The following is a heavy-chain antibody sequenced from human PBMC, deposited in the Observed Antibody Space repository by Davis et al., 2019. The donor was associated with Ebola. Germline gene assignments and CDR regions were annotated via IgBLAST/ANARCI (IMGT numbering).Heavy chain of an antibody. CDR1: GVSPSGYY. CDR2: INHSGTA. V-gene: IGHV4-34*01. CDR3: VRVAPGDRVGHY. Sequence: PSETLSLTCVVHGVSPSGYYWGWIRQSPGGGLEWLGEINHSGTAIYNPSLTSRVSMSVDTSKNHFSLKLDSVTAADTALYYCVRVAPGDRVGHYWGQGTLVTVSS. D-gene: IGHD7-27*01. J-gene: IGHJ4*02.